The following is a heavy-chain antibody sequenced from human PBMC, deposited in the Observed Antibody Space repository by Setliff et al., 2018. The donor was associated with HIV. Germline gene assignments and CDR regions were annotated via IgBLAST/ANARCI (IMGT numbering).Heavy chain of an antibody. V-gene: IGHV4-61*01. CDR3: ARRSGWSLDY. D-gene: IGHD6-19*01. J-gene: IGHJ4*02. CDR2: LYHAGST. CDR1: GGSISSGSYS. Sequence: SETLSLTCTVSGGSISSGSYSWSWIRQPPGKGLEWIGTLYHAGSTSYNSSLKSRVTISVDTSKNQFSLKLSSVTAADTAVYYCARRSGWSLDYWGQGTLVTVSS.